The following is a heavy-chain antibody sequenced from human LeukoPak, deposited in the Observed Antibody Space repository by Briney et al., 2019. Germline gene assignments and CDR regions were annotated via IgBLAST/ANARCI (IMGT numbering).Heavy chain of an antibody. J-gene: IGHJ4*02. Sequence: PGGSLRLSCAASGFTFSSCSMNWVRQAPGKGLEWVSYISSSSSTIYYADSVKGRFTISRDNAKNSLYLQMNSLRAEDTAVYYCARDRGYSSGWYVDYWGQGTLVTVSS. D-gene: IGHD6-19*01. CDR1: GFTFSSCS. CDR3: ARDRGYSSGWYVDY. CDR2: ISSSSSTI. V-gene: IGHV3-48*01.